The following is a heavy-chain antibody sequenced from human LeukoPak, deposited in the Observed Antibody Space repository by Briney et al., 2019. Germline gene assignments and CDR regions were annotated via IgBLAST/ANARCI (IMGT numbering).Heavy chain of an antibody. Sequence: SETLSLTCAVYGGSFSGYYWSWIRQPPGKGLEWIGEINHSGSTNYNPSLKSRVTISVDTSKNQFSLKLSSVTAADTAVYYCARHPQYYYYMDVWGKGTTVTVSS. CDR2: INHSGST. CDR1: GGSFSGYY. CDR3: ARHPQYYYYMDV. J-gene: IGHJ6*03. V-gene: IGHV4-34*01.